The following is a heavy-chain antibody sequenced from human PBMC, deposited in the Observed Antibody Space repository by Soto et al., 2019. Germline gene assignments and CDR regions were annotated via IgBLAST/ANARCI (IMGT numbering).Heavy chain of an antibody. CDR3: AKVAGAWYAGIFDL. V-gene: IGHV3-23*01. D-gene: IGHD2-8*01. J-gene: IGHJ4*02. Sequence: EVQLLESGGGLVQRGGSLRLSCTASGFTVNRHAMTWVRQAPGKGLDWVSGLRDSGGSIYYTDSVKCRFTISRDNAMNILTLQMNTMRAEDTVVYHCAKVAGAWYAGIFDLWGQGTLGTVSS. CDR2: LRDSGGSI. CDR1: GFTVNRHA.